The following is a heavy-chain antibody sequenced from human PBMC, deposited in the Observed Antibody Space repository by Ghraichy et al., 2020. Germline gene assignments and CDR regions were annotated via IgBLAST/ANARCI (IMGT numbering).Heavy chain of an antibody. V-gene: IGHV3-23*01. Sequence: GALNISCAASGFTFSSYAMSWVRQAPGKGLEWVSAISGSGGSTYYADSVKGRFTISRDNSKNTLYLQMNSLRAEDTAVYYCAKVLGWFGELSDYGMDVWGQGTTVTVSS. CDR1: GFTFSSYA. J-gene: IGHJ6*02. CDR2: ISGSGGST. D-gene: IGHD3-10*01. CDR3: AKVLGWFGELSDYGMDV.